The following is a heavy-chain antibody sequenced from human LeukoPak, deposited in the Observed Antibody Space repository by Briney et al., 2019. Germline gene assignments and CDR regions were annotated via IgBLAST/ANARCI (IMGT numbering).Heavy chain of an antibody. CDR2: IYYSGST. D-gene: IGHD3-10*01. CDR1: GGSISSSSYY. Sequence: SETLSLTCTVSGGSISSSSYYWGWIRQPPGKGLEWIGSIYYSGSTYYNPSLKSRVTISVDTSKNQFSLKLSSVTAADTAVYYCARDSEQTMVRGAAFDYWGQGTLVTVSS. V-gene: IGHV4-39*07. CDR3: ARDSEQTMVRGAAFDY. J-gene: IGHJ4*02.